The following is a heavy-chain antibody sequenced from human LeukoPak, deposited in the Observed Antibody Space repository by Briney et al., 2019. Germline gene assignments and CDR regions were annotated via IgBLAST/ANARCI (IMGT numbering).Heavy chain of an antibody. CDR3: ASKDGAFDI. V-gene: IGHV3-33*01. Sequence: GGSLRLSCAASGFTFSSYGMHWVRQAPGKGLEWVAVIWYDGSNKYYADPVKGRFTISRDNSKNTLYLQMNSLRAEDTAVYYCASKDGAFDIWGQGTMVTVSS. J-gene: IGHJ3*02. D-gene: IGHD2-15*01. CDR2: IWYDGSNK. CDR1: GFTFSSYG.